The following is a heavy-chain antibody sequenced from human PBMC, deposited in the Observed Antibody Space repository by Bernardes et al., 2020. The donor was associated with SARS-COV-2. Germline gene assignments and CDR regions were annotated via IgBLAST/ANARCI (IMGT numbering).Heavy chain of an antibody. V-gene: IGHV3-53*01. J-gene: IGHJ3*01. CDR3: ARDVEGYSGSTPGL. D-gene: IGHD1-26*01. CDR1: GFTVSDNY. CDR2: IFRSGRT. Sequence: LRLSCAASGFTVSDNYLSWVRQAPGKGLEWVSVIFRSGRTYFADSVKGRFTISRDDSKNTLFLQMNRLRVEDTAIYYCARDVEGYSGSTPGLWGQGTMVTVSS.